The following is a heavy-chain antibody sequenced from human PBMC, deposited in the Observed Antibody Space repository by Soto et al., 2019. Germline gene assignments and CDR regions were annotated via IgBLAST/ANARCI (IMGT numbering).Heavy chain of an antibody. Sequence: TGGSLRLPCTASGFTFSTYAMTCVRQAPGKGLEWVSSISSTDGTTYYTDSVKGRFTISRDTSKNTLNLQMNSLRAEDTAVYYCANGGIAVTGCDYWGQGTLVTVSS. D-gene: IGHD6-19*01. J-gene: IGHJ4*02. V-gene: IGHV3-23*01. CDR3: ANGGIAVTGCDY. CDR1: GFTFSTYA. CDR2: ISSTDGTT.